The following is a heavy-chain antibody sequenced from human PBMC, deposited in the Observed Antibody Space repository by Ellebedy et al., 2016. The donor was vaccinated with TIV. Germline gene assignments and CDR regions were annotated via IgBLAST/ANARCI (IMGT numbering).Heavy chain of an antibody. V-gene: IGHV3-33*01. J-gene: IGHJ4*02. CDR3: ARDRHVDRGDCLDY. Sequence: GESLKISCEASGFIFSNYGMHWVRQAPGKGLEWVAFTWYDGSNKYYADSVKGRFTISRDNSKDTLYLQMNNLGAEDTAVYYCARDRHVDRGDCLDYWGQGTLVTVSS. D-gene: IGHD2-21*02. CDR2: TWYDGSNK. CDR1: GFIFSNYG.